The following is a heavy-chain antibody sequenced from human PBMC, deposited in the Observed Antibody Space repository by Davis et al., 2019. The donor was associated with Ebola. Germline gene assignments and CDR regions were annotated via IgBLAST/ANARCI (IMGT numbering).Heavy chain of an antibody. CDR3: AREVEMATTS. V-gene: IGHV1-46*01. CDR1: GFTFTSSA. Sequence: ASVKVSCKASGFTFTSSAVQWVRQAPGQGLEWMGIINPSGGSTSYAQKFQGRVTMTRDTSTSTVYMELSSLRSEDTAVYYCAREVEMATTSWGQGTLVTVSS. D-gene: IGHD5-24*01. CDR2: INPSGGST. J-gene: IGHJ5*02.